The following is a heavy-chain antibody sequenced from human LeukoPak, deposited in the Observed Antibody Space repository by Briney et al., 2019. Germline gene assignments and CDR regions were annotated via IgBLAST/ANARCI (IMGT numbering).Heavy chain of an antibody. CDR3: ARGWSSYYFDY. CDR1: GFTFSSYS. Sequence: PGGSLRLSCAASGFTFSSYSMSWVRQAPGEGLEWVSSVGSSSSYIYYADSVRGRFTISRDNAKNSLYLQMNGLRAEDTAVYYCARGWSSYYFDYWGQGTLVTVSS. D-gene: IGHD2-15*01. CDR2: VGSSSSYI. J-gene: IGHJ4*02. V-gene: IGHV3-21*01.